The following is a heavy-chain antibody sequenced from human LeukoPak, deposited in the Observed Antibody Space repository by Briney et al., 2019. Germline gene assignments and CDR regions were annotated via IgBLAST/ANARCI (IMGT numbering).Heavy chain of an antibody. J-gene: IGHJ4*02. CDR3: AREDYDILTGYYYIDY. Sequence: GGSLRLSCAASGXTFSTYDMNWVRQAPGKGLEWVSSIASSSSYIYYAVSVKGRFTISRDNAKNSLYLQMNSLRAEDTAVYYCAREDYDILTGYYYIDYWGQGTLVTVSS. V-gene: IGHV3-21*01. CDR2: IASSSSYI. CDR1: GXTFSTYD. D-gene: IGHD3-9*01.